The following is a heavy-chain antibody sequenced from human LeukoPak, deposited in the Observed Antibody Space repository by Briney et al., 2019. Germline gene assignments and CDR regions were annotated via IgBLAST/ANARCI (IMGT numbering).Heavy chain of an antibody. Sequence: GGSLRLSCTASGFIFSNHGMNWVRQAPGKGLEWISYISSTSADIYYVDSVKGRLTISRDNAKNSLYLQMNSLRAEDTAIYYCARRGPYFDYWGQGILVTVSS. J-gene: IGHJ4*02. D-gene: IGHD3-10*01. CDR1: GFIFSNHG. V-gene: IGHV3-21*05. CDR2: ISSTSADI. CDR3: ARRGPYFDY.